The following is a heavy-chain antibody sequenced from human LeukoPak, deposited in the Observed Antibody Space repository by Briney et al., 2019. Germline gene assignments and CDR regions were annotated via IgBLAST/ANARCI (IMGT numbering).Heavy chain of an antibody. V-gene: IGHV4-59*08. CDR3: ARHLRAVAGVRYFDY. J-gene: IGHJ4*02. CDR1: GGSISGYY. Sequence: SETLSLTCTVSGGSISGYYWSWIRQPPGKGLEWNGYIYHNGGTNYNPSLQSRLTISVDTSKNQFSLKLSSVTAADTAVYYCARHLRAVAGVRYFDYWGEGTQVTVSS. CDR2: IYHNGGT. D-gene: IGHD6-19*01.